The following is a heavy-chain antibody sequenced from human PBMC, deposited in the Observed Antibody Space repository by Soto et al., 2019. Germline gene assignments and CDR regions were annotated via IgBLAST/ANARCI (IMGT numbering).Heavy chain of an antibody. V-gene: IGHV1-69*01. Sequence: QVQLVQSGAEVKKPGSSVKVSCKASGGTFSSYAISWVRQAPRQGLEWMGGIIPIFGTANYAQKFQGRVTITADESTSTAYMELSSLRSEDTAVYYCARDSHLNDYGDYDFDYWGQGTLVTVSS. D-gene: IGHD4-17*01. J-gene: IGHJ4*02. CDR2: IIPIFGTA. CDR1: GGTFSSYA. CDR3: ARDSHLNDYGDYDFDY.